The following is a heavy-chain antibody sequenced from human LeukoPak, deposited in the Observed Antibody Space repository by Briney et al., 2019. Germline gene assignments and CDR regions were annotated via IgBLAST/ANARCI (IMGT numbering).Heavy chain of an antibody. D-gene: IGHD5-18*01. V-gene: IGHV4-59*08. CDR1: GGSISSYY. Sequence: SETLSLTCTVSGGSISSYYWSWIRQPPGKGLEWIGYIYYSGSTNYNPSLKSRVTISVDTSKNQFSLKLSSVTAADTAVYYCARGIQLWTLTPAYYFDYWGQGTLVTVSS. J-gene: IGHJ4*02. CDR2: IYYSGST. CDR3: ARGIQLWTLTPAYYFDY.